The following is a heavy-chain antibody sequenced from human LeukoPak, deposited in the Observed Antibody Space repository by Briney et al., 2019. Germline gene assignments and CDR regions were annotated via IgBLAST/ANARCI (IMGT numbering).Heavy chain of an antibody. Sequence: GGSLRLSCATSGFTFSDYPMNWVRQAPGKGLEWGSNIRTSTEGANYVIYADSVKGRVTFSRDDAKNTLYLHMHSLRDDDTAVYYCARDQRYAFDYWGQGILVTVSS. CDR3: ARDQRYAFDY. CDR1: GFTFSDYP. J-gene: IGHJ4*02. D-gene: IGHD3-9*01. CDR2: IRTSTEGANYV. V-gene: IGHV3-48*02.